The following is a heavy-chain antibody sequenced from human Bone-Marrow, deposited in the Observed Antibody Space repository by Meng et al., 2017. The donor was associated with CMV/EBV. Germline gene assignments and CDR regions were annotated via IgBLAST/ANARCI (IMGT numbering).Heavy chain of an antibody. V-gene: IGHV5-51*01. Sequence: KVSCKGSGYSFTSYWIGWVRQMPGKGLEWMGIIYPGDFDTRYRPSFQGQVTISADKSISTAYLQWSSLKASDTPMYYCAGHPRLWLDGMDVWGQGTTVTVSS. CDR3: AGHPRLWLDGMDV. CDR1: GYSFTSYW. D-gene: IGHD5-18*01. CDR2: IYPGDFDT. J-gene: IGHJ6*02.